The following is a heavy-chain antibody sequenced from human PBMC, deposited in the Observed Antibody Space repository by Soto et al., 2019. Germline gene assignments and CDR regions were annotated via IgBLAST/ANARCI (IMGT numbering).Heavy chain of an antibody. J-gene: IGHJ5*02. CDR2: IDPSDSYT. CDR1: GYSFTSYW. Sequence: PGESLKISCKGSGYSFTSYWISGGRQMPGKGLEWMGRIDPSDSYTNYSPSFQGHVTISADKSISTAYLQWSSLKASDTAMYYCARPRYCSSTSCYEGWFDPWGQGTLVTVSS. D-gene: IGHD2-2*01. V-gene: IGHV5-10-1*01. CDR3: ARPRYCSSTSCYEGWFDP.